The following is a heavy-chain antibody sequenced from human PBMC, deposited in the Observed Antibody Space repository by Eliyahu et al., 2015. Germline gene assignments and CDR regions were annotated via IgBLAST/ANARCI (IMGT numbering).Heavy chain of an antibody. CDR2: ISWNSGSI. V-gene: IGHV3-9*01. Sequence: EVQLVESGGGLVQPGXSLRLSXXAXGFXFDDYAMPWVRQAPGKGLEWVSGISWNSGSIGYADSVKGRFTISRDNAKNSLYLQMNSLRAEDTALYYCAKGGYSYGSFDYWGQGTLVTVSS. CDR1: GFXFDDYA. J-gene: IGHJ4*02. CDR3: AKGGYSYGSFDY. D-gene: IGHD5-18*01.